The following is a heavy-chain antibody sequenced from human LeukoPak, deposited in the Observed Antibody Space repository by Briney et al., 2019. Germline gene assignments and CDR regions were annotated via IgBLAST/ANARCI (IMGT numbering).Heavy chain of an antibody. CDR1: GGSFSGYY. D-gene: IGHD3-16*01. Sequence: SETLSLTCAVYGGSFSGYYWSWIRQPPGKGLEWIGEINHSGSTNYNPSLKSRVTISVDTSKNQFSLKLSPVTAADTAVYYCARRTLGGPFDYWGQGTLVTVSS. V-gene: IGHV4-34*01. CDR3: ARRTLGGPFDY. CDR2: INHSGST. J-gene: IGHJ4*02.